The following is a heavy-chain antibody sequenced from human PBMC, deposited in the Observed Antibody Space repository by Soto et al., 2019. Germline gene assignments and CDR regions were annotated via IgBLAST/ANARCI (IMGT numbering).Heavy chain of an antibody. CDR3: SRDRGTSFFDY. Sequence: PSETLSLTCTVSGGSISSGGYYWSWIRQHPGKGLEWIGYIYYSGSTYYNPSLKSRVTISVDTSKNQFSLKLSSVTAADTAVYYWSRDRGTSFFDYWGQGTLVTVSS. D-gene: IGHD2-2*01. J-gene: IGHJ4*02. V-gene: IGHV4-31*03. CDR1: GGSISSGGYY. CDR2: IYYSGST.